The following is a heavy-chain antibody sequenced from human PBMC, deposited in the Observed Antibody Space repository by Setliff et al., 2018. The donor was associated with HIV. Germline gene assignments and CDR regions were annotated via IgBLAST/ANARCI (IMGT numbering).Heavy chain of an antibody. CDR3: ARETGQFLL. CDR2: IENDGTT. D-gene: IGHD2-21*01. CDR1: GFNVNSHY. J-gene: IGHJ4*02. V-gene: IGHV3-66*01. Sequence: PGGSLRLSCATSGFNVNSHYMNWVRQAPGRGLEWVAGIENDGTTHYADSVKGRFSVSRDMPRNILYLQMHDLTAEDSALYYCARETGQFLLWGPGTLVTVSS.